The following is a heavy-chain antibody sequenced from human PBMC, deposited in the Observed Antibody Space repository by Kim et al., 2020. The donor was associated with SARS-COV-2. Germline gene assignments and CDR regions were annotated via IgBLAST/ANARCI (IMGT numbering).Heavy chain of an antibody. CDR1: GGSISSGSYY. D-gene: IGHD5-12*01. CDR2: IHYSGST. J-gene: IGHJ4*02. Sequence: SETLSLTCTVSGGSISSGSYYWGWIRQPPGKGLEWIGSIHYSGSTYYNPSLKSRVTISVDTSKNQFSLKLRSVTAADTAVYYCARHVRGGIVAMPYYFDYXGQGTLVTVSS. V-gene: IGHV4-39*01. CDR3: ARHVRGGIVAMPYYFDY.